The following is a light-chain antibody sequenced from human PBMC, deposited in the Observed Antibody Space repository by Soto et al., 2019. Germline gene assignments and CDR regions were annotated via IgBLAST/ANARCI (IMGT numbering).Light chain of an antibody. CDR1: SSDVGGYNY. V-gene: IGLV2-8*01. CDR2: EVT. Sequence: QSALTQPASVSGSPGQSITISCTGTSSDVGGYNYVSWYQQHPGKAPKLMIYEVTLRPSGVPDRFSGSKSGNTASLTVSGLQADDEADYYCSAYAGSNTFVFGTGTKVTVL. J-gene: IGLJ1*01. CDR3: SAYAGSNTFV.